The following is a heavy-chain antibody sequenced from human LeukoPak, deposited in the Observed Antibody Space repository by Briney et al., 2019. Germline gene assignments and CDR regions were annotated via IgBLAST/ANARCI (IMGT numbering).Heavy chain of an antibody. CDR2: ISHYDGST. V-gene: IGHV3-23*01. CDR1: GFTFDDYA. Sequence: PGGSLRLSCAVSGFTFDDYAMHWVRQAPGKGLEWVSGISHYDGSTFYADSVKGRFTISRDNSKNTLYLQMTSLRADDTAVYYCASKGTYYGSGSYLDCWGQGTLVTVSS. J-gene: IGHJ4*02. CDR3: ASKGTYYGSGSYLDC. D-gene: IGHD3-10*01.